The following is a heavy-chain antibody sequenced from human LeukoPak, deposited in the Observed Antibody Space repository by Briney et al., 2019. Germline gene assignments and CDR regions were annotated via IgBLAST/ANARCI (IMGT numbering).Heavy chain of an antibody. CDR3: AKENPVGGTNYFDY. D-gene: IGHD1-26*01. Sequence: GGSLRLSCAASGFTFNNYPMSWVRQAPGKGLEWVSAITSSGDSTYYADSMRGRFTISRDNSKNTLYLQMNTLRAEDRAVYYCAKENPVGGTNYFDYWGQGTLVTVSS. V-gene: IGHV3-23*01. J-gene: IGHJ4*02. CDR2: ITSSGDST. CDR1: GFTFNNYP.